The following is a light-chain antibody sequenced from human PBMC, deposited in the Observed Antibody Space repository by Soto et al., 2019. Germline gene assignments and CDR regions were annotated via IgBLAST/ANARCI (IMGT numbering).Light chain of an antibody. CDR1: QSVSSSY. J-gene: IGKJ1*01. Sequence: EIVLTQSPGTLSLSPGERATLSCRASQSVSSSYLAWYQQKPGQAPRLLIYGASSRATGITDRFGGSGSGKDFTLTISRLEPEDFAVYYCQQYGSSPRKFGQGTKVEIK. V-gene: IGKV3-20*01. CDR3: QQYGSSPRK. CDR2: GAS.